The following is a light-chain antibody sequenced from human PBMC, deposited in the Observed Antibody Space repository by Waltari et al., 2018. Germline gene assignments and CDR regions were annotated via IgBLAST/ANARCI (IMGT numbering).Light chain of an antibody. CDR1: QDISNF. Sequence: DIQLTQSPSSLSASVGDRATITCQASQDISNFLNWYQQKPGKAPKALIYDVSKLETGIPERFSGSGSGTEFTLIINSLQPEDIGTYYCQQYDSLPSTFGGGTKVEIQ. CDR2: DVS. J-gene: IGKJ4*01. CDR3: QQYDSLPST. V-gene: IGKV1-33*01.